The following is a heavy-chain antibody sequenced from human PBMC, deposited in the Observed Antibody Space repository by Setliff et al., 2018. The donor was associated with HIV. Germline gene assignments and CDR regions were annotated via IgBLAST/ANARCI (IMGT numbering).Heavy chain of an antibody. Sequence: PSETLSLTCTVSGGYISSGSYHWSWIRQPAGKGLEWIGRIYTSGSTNYNPSLKSRVTISVDTSKNHFSLKLNSVTAADTAVYYCAGDTNPLDPNFWSGYSRGWFDPWGQGTLVTVSS. CDR2: IYTSGST. CDR3: AGDTNPLDPNFWSGYSRGWFDP. CDR1: GGYISSGSYH. J-gene: IGHJ5*02. V-gene: IGHV4-61*02. D-gene: IGHD3-3*01.